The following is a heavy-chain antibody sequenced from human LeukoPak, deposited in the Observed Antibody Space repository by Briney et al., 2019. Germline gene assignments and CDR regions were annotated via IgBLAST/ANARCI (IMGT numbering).Heavy chain of an antibody. V-gene: IGHV1-46*01. D-gene: IGHD1-26*01. CDR2: INPSGGST. CDR1: GYTFTSYH. CDR3: ARGGQREDNQYSGSYPYYFDY. J-gene: IGHJ4*02. Sequence: GASVKVSCKASGYTFTSYHMHWVRQAPGQGLEWTGIINPSGGSTSYAQKFQGRVTMTRDMSTSTVYMELSSLRSEDTAVYYCARGGQREDNQYSGSYPYYFDYWGQGTLVTVSS.